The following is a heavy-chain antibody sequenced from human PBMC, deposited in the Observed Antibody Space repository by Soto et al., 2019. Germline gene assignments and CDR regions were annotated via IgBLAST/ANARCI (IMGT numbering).Heavy chain of an antibody. Sequence: PSETLSLTCTVSGGSISSYYWSWIRQPPGKGLEWIGYIYYSGSTNYNPSLKSRVTISVDTSKNQFSLKLSSVTAADTAVYYCARGLDDSSGYYAEYFDYWGQGTLVTVSS. D-gene: IGHD3-22*01. CDR1: GGSISSYY. CDR2: IYYSGST. V-gene: IGHV4-59*01. CDR3: ARGLDDSSGYYAEYFDY. J-gene: IGHJ4*02.